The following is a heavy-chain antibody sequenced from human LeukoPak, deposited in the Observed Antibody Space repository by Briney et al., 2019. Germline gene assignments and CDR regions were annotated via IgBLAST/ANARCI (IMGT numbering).Heavy chain of an antibody. J-gene: IGHJ3*02. Sequence: PSGTLSLTCTVSGGSISSGGYYWSWIRQNPGKGLEWIGYIYDSGSTYYNPSLKSRLTISVDTSKNQFSLKLSSVTAADTAVYYCAREAAEDMDYYDSSGYPDASDIWGQGTMVTVSS. CDR3: AREAAEDMDYYDSSGYPDASDI. CDR1: GGSISSGGYY. D-gene: IGHD3-22*01. CDR2: IYDSGST. V-gene: IGHV4-31*03.